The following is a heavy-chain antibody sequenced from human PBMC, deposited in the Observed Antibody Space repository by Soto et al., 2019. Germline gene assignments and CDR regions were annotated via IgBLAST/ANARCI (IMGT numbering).Heavy chain of an antibody. D-gene: IGHD1-26*01. CDR2: IYYSGST. J-gene: IGHJ4*02. V-gene: IGHV4-30-4*01. CDR3: ARAGSYELDY. CDR1: GGSISSGDYY. Sequence: QVQLQESGPGLVKPSQTLSLTCTVSGGSISSGDYYWSWIRQPPGKGLEWIGYIYYSGSTYYNPSLKXXVXIXXDTSKNQFSLKLSSVTAADTAVYYCARAGSYELDYWGQGTLVTVSS.